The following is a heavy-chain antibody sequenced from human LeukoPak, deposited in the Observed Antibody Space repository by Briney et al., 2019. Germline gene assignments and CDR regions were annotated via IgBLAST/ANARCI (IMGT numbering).Heavy chain of an antibody. J-gene: IGHJ6*03. CDR1: GGTFSSYA. D-gene: IGHD3-10*01. CDR2: IIPIFGTA. V-gene: IGHV1-69*05. CDR3: ARGTRYHYGSGSYSVYYYYYMDV. Sequence: ASVKVSCKASGGTFSSYAISWVRQAPGQGLGWMGGIIPIFGTANYAQKFQGRVTITTDESTSTAYMELSSLRSEDTAVYYCARGTRYHYGSGSYSVYYYYYMDVWGKGTTVTVSS.